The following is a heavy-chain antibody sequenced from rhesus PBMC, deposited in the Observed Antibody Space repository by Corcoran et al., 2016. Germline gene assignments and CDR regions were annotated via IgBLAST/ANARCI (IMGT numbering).Heavy chain of an antibody. CDR3: ARDSPNTNGLDS. J-gene: IGHJ6*01. CDR1: GGSFSGYY. D-gene: IGHD2-21*01. Sequence: QVQLQESGPGLVKPSETLSLTCAVSGGSFSGYYWGWIRQPPGKGLEWIGYISGSSETTDYTPSLKSRVTISTDTSKNQFSLKLSSVTAADTAVYYCARDSPNTNGLDSWGQGVVVTVSS. V-gene: IGHV4-165*01. CDR2: ISGSSETT.